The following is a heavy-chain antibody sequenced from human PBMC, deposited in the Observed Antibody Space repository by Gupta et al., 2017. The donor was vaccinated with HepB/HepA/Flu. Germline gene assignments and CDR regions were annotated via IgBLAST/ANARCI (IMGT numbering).Heavy chain of an antibody. CDR3: ARYGYYYYGMDV. V-gene: IGHV4-59*01. Sequence: RVTISVDTSKNQFSLKLSSVTAADTAVYYCARYGYYYYGMDVWGQRTTVTVSS. D-gene: IGHD4-17*01. J-gene: IGHJ6*02.